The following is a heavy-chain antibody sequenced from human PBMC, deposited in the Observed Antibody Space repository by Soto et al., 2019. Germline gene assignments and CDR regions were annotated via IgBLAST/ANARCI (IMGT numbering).Heavy chain of an antibody. J-gene: IGHJ4*02. CDR1: GGSISSYY. CDR3: ASTDIGSSRWYYFDY. V-gene: IGHV4-59*01. D-gene: IGHD1-26*01. Sequence: PSETLSLTCTVSGGSISSYYWSWIRQPPGKGLEWIGYIYYSGRTNYNPSLKSRVTISVDTSKNQFSLKLSSVTAADTAVYYCASTDIGSSRWYYFDYWGQGTLVTVSS. CDR2: IYYSGRT.